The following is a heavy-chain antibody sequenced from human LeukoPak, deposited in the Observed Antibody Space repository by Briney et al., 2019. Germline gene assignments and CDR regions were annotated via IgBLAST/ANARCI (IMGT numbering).Heavy chain of an antibody. Sequence: KTGVSLRLSCAASGFTFSSYSMNWVRQAPGKGLEWVSSISSSSSYIYYADSVKGRFTISRDNAKNSLYLQMNSLRAEDTAVYYCARLGTGDAFDIWGQGTMVTVSS. CDR2: ISSSSSYI. J-gene: IGHJ3*02. D-gene: IGHD2-8*02. CDR1: GFTFSSYS. CDR3: ARLGTGDAFDI. V-gene: IGHV3-21*01.